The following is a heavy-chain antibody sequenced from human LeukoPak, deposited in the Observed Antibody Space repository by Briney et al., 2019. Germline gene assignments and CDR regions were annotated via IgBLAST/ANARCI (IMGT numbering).Heavy chain of an antibody. CDR2: ISGSGGST. V-gene: IGHV3-23*01. CDR1: GFTFSSYA. CDR3: PEESSSSGFDY. D-gene: IGHD6-6*01. J-gene: IGHJ4*02. Sequence: PGGSLRLSCAASGFTFSSYAMSWVRQAPGKGLEWVSAISGSGGSTYYPDSVKGRFTISRDTSKNTLFLQMNSLRAEDTAVYYCPEESSSSGFDYWGQGTLVTVSS.